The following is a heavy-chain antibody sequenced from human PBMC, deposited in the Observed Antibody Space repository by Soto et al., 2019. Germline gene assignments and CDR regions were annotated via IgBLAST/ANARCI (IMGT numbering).Heavy chain of an antibody. CDR3: AKDEGVGGTLGLFDY. CDR2: MSSDGSKI. V-gene: IGHV3-30*18. J-gene: IGHJ4*02. Sequence: QVQLVESGGGAVQPGESLRLSCVASGFDFTYYAMHWVRQAPGKGLESVAVMSSDGSKIHHTDSVKGRFTISRDNSKNTLYLQMSSLRKGDTAVYFCAKDEGVGGTLGLFDYWGQGTLVSVSS. D-gene: IGHD1-26*01. CDR1: GFDFTYYA.